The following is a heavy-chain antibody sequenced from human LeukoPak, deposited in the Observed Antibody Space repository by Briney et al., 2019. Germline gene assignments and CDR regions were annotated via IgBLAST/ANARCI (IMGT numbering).Heavy chain of an antibody. CDR2: ISGSGGST. J-gene: IGHJ4*02. V-gene: IGHV3-23*01. CDR1: GFTFSSYA. D-gene: IGHD6-19*01. Sequence: GGSLRLSCAASGFTFSSYAMSWVRQAPGKGLEWVSAISGSGGSTYYADSVKGRSTISRDNSKNTLYLQMNSLRAEDTAVYYCAKHPDSSGWYAIDYWGQGTLVTVSS. CDR3: AKHPDSSGWYAIDY.